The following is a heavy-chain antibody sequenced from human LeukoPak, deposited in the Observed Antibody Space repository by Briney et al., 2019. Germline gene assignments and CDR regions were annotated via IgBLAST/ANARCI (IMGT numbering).Heavy chain of an antibody. V-gene: IGHV3-21*01. Sequence: GGSLRLSCAASGFTFSSYSMNWVRQAPGKGLEWVSSISSSSSYIYYADSVKGRFTISRDNAKNSLYLQIHSLRAEDTAVHYCARGVPFGGSGSTADYWGQGTLVTVSS. D-gene: IGHD3-10*01. CDR3: ARGVPFGGSGSTADY. CDR2: ISSSSSYI. CDR1: GFTFSSYS. J-gene: IGHJ4*02.